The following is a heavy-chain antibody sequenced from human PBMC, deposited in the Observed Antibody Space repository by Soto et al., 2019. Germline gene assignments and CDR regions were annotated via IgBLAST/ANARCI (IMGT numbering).Heavy chain of an antibody. D-gene: IGHD3-22*01. J-gene: IGHJ4*02. V-gene: IGHV1-69*06. Sequence: QVQLVQSGAEVKKPGSSVKVSCKASGGTFSSYAISWVRQAPGQGLEWMGGIIPIFGTANYAQKFQGRVTITADKSTSTAYMELSNLRSEDTAVYYCARVGYYYDSSGYYGGVFDYWGQGTLVTVSS. CDR3: ARVGYYYDSSGYYGGVFDY. CDR1: GGTFSSYA. CDR2: IIPIFGTA.